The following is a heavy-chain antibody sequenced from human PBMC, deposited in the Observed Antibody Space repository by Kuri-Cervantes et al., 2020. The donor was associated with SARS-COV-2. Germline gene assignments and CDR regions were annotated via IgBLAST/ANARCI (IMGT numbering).Heavy chain of an antibody. CDR1: GFTFSSYG. J-gene: IGHJ4*02. CDR3: SKDETEYNYNYSFDY. D-gene: IGHD1-1*01. CDR2: ISYDGSNK. Sequence: GESLKTSCAASGFTFSSYGMHWVRQAPGKGLEWVAVISYDGSNKYYADSVKGRFTISRDNSKNTLYLQMNSLRAEDTAAYFCSKDETEYNYNYSFDYWGQGTLVTVSS. V-gene: IGHV3-30*18.